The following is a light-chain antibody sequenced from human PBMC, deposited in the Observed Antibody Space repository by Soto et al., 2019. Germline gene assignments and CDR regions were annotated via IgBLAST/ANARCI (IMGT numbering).Light chain of an antibody. J-gene: IGKJ2*01. CDR1: QSVSSN. CDR2: GAS. CDR3: QQYNKWPPYT. Sequence: EIVMTQSPANLSVSPRERATLSCRASQSVSSNLAWYQQKPGQGPRLLLYGASTRATSIPARFSGSGSGTEFTLTINSLQSEYFAVYYCQQYNKWPPYTFGQGTKLEIK. V-gene: IGKV3-15*01.